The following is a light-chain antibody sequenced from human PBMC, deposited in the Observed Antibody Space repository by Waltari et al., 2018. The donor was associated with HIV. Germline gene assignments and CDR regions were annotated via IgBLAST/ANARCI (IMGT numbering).Light chain of an antibody. V-gene: IGKV3-11*01. CDR1: QSVSSY. CDR3: QQRSDWPS. J-gene: IGKJ4*01. Sequence: EVVLTQSPATLSLSPGERATLSCRASQSVSSYLAWYQQKPGQAPRLLMFDGSHRATGIPARFSGSWSGTDFTLTISSLEPEDFAVYYCQQRSDWPSFGGGTKVEMK. CDR2: DGS.